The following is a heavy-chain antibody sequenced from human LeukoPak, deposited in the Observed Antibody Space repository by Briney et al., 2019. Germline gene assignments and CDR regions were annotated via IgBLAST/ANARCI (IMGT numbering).Heavy chain of an antibody. J-gene: IGHJ6*03. CDR3: TKEKTIAARPYMDV. CDR1: GYTFTSYD. CDR2: MNPNSGNT. Sequence: GASVKVSCKASGYTFTSYDINWVRQATGQGLEWMGWMNPNSGNTGYAQKFQGRVTMTRNTSISTAYMELSSLRSEDTAVYYCTKEKTIAARPYMDVWGKGTTDTVSS. V-gene: IGHV1-8*01. D-gene: IGHD6-6*01.